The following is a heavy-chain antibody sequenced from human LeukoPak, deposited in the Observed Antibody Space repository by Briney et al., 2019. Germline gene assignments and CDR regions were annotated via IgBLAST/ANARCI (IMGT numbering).Heavy chain of an antibody. CDR3: ARRLFMFGGVITRDHDAFDI. J-gene: IGHJ3*02. Sequence: DSVKVSCKASGYTFTGFYMHWVRQAPGQGLEWMGWINLNSGGTNYAQTFQGRVTMTRDTSISTAYMELSRLRSDDTAVYYCARRLFMFGGVITRDHDAFDIWGQGTMVTVSS. CDR2: INLNSGGT. V-gene: IGHV1-2*02. D-gene: IGHD3-16*01. CDR1: GYTFTGFY.